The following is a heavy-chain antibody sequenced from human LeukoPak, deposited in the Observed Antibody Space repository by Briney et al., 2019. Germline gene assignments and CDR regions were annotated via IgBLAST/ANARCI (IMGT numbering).Heavy chain of an antibody. CDR3: AREWCSSTSCHPHGYYYGMDV. V-gene: IGHV3-48*01. CDR2: ISSSSSTI. CDR1: GFTFSSYS. D-gene: IGHD2-2*01. Sequence: PGGPLRLSCAASGFTFSSYSMNWVRQAPGKGLEWVSYISSSSSTIYYADSVKGRFTISRDNAKNSLYLQMNSLRAEDTAVYYCAREWCSSTSCHPHGYYYGMDVWGQGTTVTVSS. J-gene: IGHJ6*02.